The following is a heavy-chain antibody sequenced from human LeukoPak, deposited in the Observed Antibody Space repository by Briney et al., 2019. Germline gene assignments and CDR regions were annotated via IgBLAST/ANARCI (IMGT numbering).Heavy chain of an antibody. D-gene: IGHD7-27*01. V-gene: IGHV3-7*04. J-gene: IGHJ4*02. CDR3: GRFTRSGDSVY. CDR2: IKQDGSEK. Sequence: GGSLRLSCAASGFTFSSYWMSWVRQAPGKGLEWVANIKQDGSEKQYVDSVKGRFAISRDNAENSLYLQMNSLKAEDTAVYYCGRFTRSGDSVYWGQGTLATVSS. CDR1: GFTFSSYW.